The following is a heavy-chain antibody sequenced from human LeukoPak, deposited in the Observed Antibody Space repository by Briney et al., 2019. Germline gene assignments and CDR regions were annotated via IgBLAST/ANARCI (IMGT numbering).Heavy chain of an antibody. CDR2: ISSSRSTI. CDR3: ARDAEGSTSYCLHEDFYYMDV. CDR1: GFTFRSYS. D-gene: IGHD2-2*01. V-gene: IGHV3-48*01. Sequence: PGGSLRLSCAPSGFTFRSYSMKWARQAPGEGREWLSYISSSRSTIYYADSVKGRFTISRDNAKNSLYLQMNGLRAEDTAVYYCARDAEGSTSYCLHEDFYYMDVWGKGTTVTV. J-gene: IGHJ6*03.